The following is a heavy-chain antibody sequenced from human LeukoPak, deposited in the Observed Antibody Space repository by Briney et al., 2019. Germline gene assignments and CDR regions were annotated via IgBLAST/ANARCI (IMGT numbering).Heavy chain of an antibody. CDR3: AGNYGSGSYNWFDP. Sequence: SSETLSLTCTVSGGSISKYYWNWIRQPPGKGLEWIGEINHSGSTNYNPSLKSRVTISVDTSKNQFSLKLSSVTAADTAVYYCAGNYGSGSYNWFDPWGQGTLVTVSS. CDR2: INHSGST. CDR1: GGSISKYY. J-gene: IGHJ5*02. V-gene: IGHV4-34*01. D-gene: IGHD3-10*01.